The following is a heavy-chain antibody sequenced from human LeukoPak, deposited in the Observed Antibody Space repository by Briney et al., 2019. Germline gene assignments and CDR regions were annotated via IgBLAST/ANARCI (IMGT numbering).Heavy chain of an antibody. V-gene: IGHV3-23*01. J-gene: IGHJ4*02. CDR1: GFTFSSYA. CDR2: ISGSGGST. D-gene: IGHD1-26*01. CDR3: AKAGGSYLGAYYFDY. Sequence: PGGSLRLSCAASGFTFSSYAMSWVRQAPGKGLEWASAISGSGGSTYYAYSVKGRFTISRDNSKNTLYLQMNSLRAEDTAVYYCAKAGGSYLGAYYFDYWGQGNLVTVSS.